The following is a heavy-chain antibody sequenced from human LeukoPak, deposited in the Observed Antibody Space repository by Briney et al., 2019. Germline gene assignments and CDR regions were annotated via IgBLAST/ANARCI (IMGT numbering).Heavy chain of an antibody. V-gene: IGHV1-2*02. J-gene: IGHJ5*02. Sequence: GASVKVSCKASGYTFTCYYMHWVRQAPGQGREWMGWINPNSGGTNYAQKFQGRVTMTRDTSISTAYMELSRLRSDDTAVYYCARDRRYCSSTSCSDRRWFDPWGQGTLVTVSS. CDR1: GYTFTCYY. D-gene: IGHD2-2*01. CDR3: ARDRRYCSSTSCSDRRWFDP. CDR2: INPNSGGT.